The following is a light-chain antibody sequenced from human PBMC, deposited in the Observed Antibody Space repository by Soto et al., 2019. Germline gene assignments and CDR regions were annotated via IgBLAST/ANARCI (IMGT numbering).Light chain of an antibody. CDR1: SSNIGGNS. CDR2: DDN. V-gene: IGLV1-51*01. Sequence: QSVLTQPPSVFAAPGQKVTISCSGSSSNIGGNSVSWYQQLPGTAPKLLICDDNKRPSGIPDRFSGSKSGTSATLGITGFQTGDEADYYCGSWDSSLSAYVFGTGTKVTVL. CDR3: GSWDSSLSAYV. J-gene: IGLJ1*01.